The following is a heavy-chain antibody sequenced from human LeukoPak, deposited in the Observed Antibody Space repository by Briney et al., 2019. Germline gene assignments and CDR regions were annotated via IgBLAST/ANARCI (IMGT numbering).Heavy chain of an antibody. CDR1: GYSFTNYW. CDR2: IYPVDSDT. D-gene: IGHD1-26*01. CDR3: ATHSGTNYYYFDY. Sequence: GESLKISCKGSGYSFTNYWIGWVRQMPGKGLEWMGIIYPVDSDTRYSPSFQGQVTISADKSISTAYLQWSSLKASDTAMYYCATHSGTNYYYFDYWGQGTLVTVSS. J-gene: IGHJ4*02. V-gene: IGHV5-51*01.